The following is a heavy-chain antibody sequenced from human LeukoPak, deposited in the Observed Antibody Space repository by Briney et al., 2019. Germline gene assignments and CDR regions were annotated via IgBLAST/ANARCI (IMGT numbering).Heavy chain of an antibody. D-gene: IGHD2-15*01. J-gene: IGHJ4*02. CDR2: ISGSGGST. Sequence: GGSLRLSCAASGFTFSSYAITWVRQAPGEGLDWVSAISGSGGSTFYADSVKGRFTISRDNSKNTLYLQMNSLRAEDTAVYYCASSYCSGGSCYAFDYWGQGTLVTVSS. CDR3: ASSYCSGGSCYAFDY. V-gene: IGHV3-23*01. CDR1: GFTFSSYA.